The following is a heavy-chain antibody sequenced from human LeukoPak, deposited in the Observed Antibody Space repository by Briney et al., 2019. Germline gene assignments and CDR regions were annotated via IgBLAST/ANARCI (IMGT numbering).Heavy chain of an antibody. CDR3: ARGLWFGELLYAFDI. V-gene: IGHV4-59*01. J-gene: IGHJ3*02. D-gene: IGHD3-10*01. CDR2: IYYSGST. CDR1: GGSISSYY. Sequence: SETLSLTCTVSGGSISSYYWSWVRQPPGKGLEWIGYIYYSGSTNYNPSLKSRVTISVDTSKNQFSLKLSSVTAADTAVYYCARGLWFGELLYAFDIWGQGTMVTVSS.